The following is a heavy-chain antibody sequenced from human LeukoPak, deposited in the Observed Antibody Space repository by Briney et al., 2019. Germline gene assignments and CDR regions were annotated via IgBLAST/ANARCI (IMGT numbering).Heavy chain of an antibody. D-gene: IGHD6-13*01. V-gene: IGHV3-21*01. CDR1: GFTFSSYS. CDR2: ISSSSSCI. CDR3: ARVIAAAGIDY. J-gene: IGHJ4*02. Sequence: GGSLRLSCAASGFTFSSYSMNWARQAPGKGLEWVSSISSSSSCIYYADSVKGRFTISRDNAKNSLYLQMNSLRAEDTAVYYCARVIAAAGIDYWGQGTLVTVSS.